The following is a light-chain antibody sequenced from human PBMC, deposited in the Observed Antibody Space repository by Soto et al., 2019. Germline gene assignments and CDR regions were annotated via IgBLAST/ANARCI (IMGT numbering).Light chain of an antibody. V-gene: IGLV2-14*03. CDR3: SSHTSSSTLVV. CDR2: DVS. Sequence: QSALTQPASVSGSPGQSITISCTGTSSDVGGYNYVSWYQHHPGKAPKLMIFDVSYLPSGVSNRCSGAKSGNTASLTISGLQAEDEADYYCSSHTSSSTLVVFGGGTKLTVL. J-gene: IGLJ2*01. CDR1: SSDVGGYNY.